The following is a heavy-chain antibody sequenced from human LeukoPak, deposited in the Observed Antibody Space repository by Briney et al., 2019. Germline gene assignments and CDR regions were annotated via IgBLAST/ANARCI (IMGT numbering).Heavy chain of an antibody. D-gene: IGHD3-16*02. Sequence: PGGALRLSCAASGFTFSSYWMSWVRQAPGKGLEWVANIKQDGSEKYYVDSVKGRFTSSRDNAKNSLYLQMNSLRAEDTAVYYCARSDYDYVWGSYRYTGYFDYWGQGTLVTVSS. V-gene: IGHV3-7*01. J-gene: IGHJ4*02. CDR3: ARSDYDYVWGSYRYTGYFDY. CDR2: IKQDGSEK. CDR1: GFTFSSYW.